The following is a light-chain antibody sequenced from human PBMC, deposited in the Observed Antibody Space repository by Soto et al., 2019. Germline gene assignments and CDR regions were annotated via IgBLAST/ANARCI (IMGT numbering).Light chain of an antibody. V-gene: IGKV1-5*03. Sequence: DIQMTQSPSTLSASVGDRATITCRASQSISSWLAWYQQKPGKDPKLLIYKATSLESGVPSRFSGSGPGTGSTLTISSLQPDDFATSYCQQYNSYPWTFGQGTKVEIK. CDR3: QQYNSYPWT. CDR2: KAT. CDR1: QSISSW. J-gene: IGKJ1*01.